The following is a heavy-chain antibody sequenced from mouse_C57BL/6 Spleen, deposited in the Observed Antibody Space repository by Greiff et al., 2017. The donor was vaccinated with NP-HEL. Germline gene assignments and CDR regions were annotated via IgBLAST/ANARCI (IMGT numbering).Heavy chain of an antibody. CDR2: IYPRSGNT. J-gene: IGHJ3*01. Sequence: VKLQESGAELARPGASVKLSCKASGYTFTSYGISWVKQRTGQGLEWIGEIYPRSGNTYYNEKFKGKATLTADKSSSTAYMELRSLTSEDSAVYFCAREGKSGNSAYWGQGTLVTVSA. CDR3: AREGKSGNSAY. D-gene: IGHD1-3*01. V-gene: IGHV1-81*01. CDR1: GYTFTSYG.